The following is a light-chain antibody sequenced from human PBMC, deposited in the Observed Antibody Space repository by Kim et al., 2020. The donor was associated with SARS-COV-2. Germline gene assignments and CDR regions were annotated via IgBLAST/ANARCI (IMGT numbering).Light chain of an antibody. CDR1: KLGDKY. CDR2: QDS. Sequence: SSSLPPPPSFSVSPGQTASITCSGDKLGDKYACWYQQKPGQSPVLVIYQDSKRPSGIPERFSGSNSGNTATLTISGTQAMDEADYYCQAWDSSNVVFGGGTQLTVL. CDR3: QAWDSSNVV. J-gene: IGLJ2*01. V-gene: IGLV3-1*01.